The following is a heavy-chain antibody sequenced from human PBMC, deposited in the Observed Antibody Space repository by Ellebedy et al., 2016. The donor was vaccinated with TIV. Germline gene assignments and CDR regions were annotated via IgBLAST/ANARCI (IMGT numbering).Heavy chain of an antibody. CDR1: GFTFSNYA. J-gene: IGHJ4*02. V-gene: IGHV3-23*01. CDR3: VTWGQSYGR. CDR2: INGYTT. D-gene: IGHD3-16*01. Sequence: GESLKISCEASGFTFSNYAMCWVRQAPGMGLEWVSTINGYTTYYADSVRGRLTISRDNSRNTLYLQINSLRVDDTAVYYCVTWGQSYGRWGQGSLVTISS.